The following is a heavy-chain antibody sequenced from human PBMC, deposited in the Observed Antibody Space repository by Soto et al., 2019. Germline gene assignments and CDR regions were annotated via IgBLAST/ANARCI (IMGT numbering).Heavy chain of an antibody. J-gene: IGHJ3*02. CDR2: TYYRSKWYN. Sequence: SQTLSLTCAISGDSVSSNSAAWNWIRQSPSRGLEWLGRTYYRSKWYNDYAVSVKSRITINPDTSKNQFSLQLNSVTPEDTAVYYCASALCSGGSCYSESGAFDIWGQGTMVTVSS. CDR1: GDSVSSNSAA. V-gene: IGHV6-1*01. D-gene: IGHD2-15*01. CDR3: ASALCSGGSCYSESGAFDI.